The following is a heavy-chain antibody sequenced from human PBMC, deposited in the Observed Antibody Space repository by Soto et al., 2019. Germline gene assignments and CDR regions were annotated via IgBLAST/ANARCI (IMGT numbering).Heavy chain of an antibody. D-gene: IGHD1-26*01. CDR3: ARFSGSYTRGLDY. CDR2: SRNKANSYST. CDR1: GFTFSDHY. V-gene: IGHV3-72*01. Sequence: ESGGGLVQPGGSLRLSCAASGFTFSDHYMDWVRQAPGKGLEWVGRSRNKANSYSTEYAASVKGRFTISRDESKNSLYLQMNSLNTEDTAVYYCARFSGSYTRGLDYWGQGTLVTVSS. J-gene: IGHJ4*02.